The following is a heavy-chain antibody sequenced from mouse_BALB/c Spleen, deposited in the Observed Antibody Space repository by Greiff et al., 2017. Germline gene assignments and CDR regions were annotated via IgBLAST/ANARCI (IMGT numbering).Heavy chain of an antibody. Sequence: EVQLVESGGGLVQPGGSRKLSCAASGFTFSSFGMHWVRQAPEKGLEWVPYISSGSSTIYYADTVKGRFTISRDNPKNTLFLQMTSLRSEDTAMYYCARGNYYDYGVAYWGQGTLVTVSA. D-gene: IGHD2-4*01. CDR3: ARGNYYDYGVAY. J-gene: IGHJ3*01. CDR2: ISSGSSTI. V-gene: IGHV5-17*02. CDR1: GFTFSSFG.